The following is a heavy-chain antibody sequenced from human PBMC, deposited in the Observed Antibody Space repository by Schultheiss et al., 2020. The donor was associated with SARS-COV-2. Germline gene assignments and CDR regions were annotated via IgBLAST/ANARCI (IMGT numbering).Heavy chain of an antibody. Sequence: GGSLRLSCAASGFTFSNAWMSWVRQAPGKGLEWVANIKQDGSDKYYVDSLEGRFTISRDNSKNTLYLQMNSLRTEDTAVYYCARGGGFNQYSLWGQGTLVTVSS. V-gene: IGHV3-7*01. CDR2: IKQDGSDK. D-gene: IGHD1-14*01. CDR1: GFTFSNAW. J-gene: IGHJ4*02. CDR3: ARGGGFNQYSL.